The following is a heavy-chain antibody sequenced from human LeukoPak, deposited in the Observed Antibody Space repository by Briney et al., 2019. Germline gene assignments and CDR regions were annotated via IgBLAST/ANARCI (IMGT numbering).Heavy chain of an antibody. CDR3: ARGLPYCSSTSCPALAPDY. V-gene: IGHV1-2*02. CDR1: GYTFTGYY. CDR2: INPNSGGT. J-gene: IGHJ4*02. Sequence: ASVKVSCKASGYTFTGYYMHWVRQAPGQGLEWMGWINPNSGGTNYAQKFQGRVTMTRDTSISTAYMELSRLRSDDTAVYYCARGLPYCSSTSCPALAPDYWGQGTLVTVSS. D-gene: IGHD2-2*01.